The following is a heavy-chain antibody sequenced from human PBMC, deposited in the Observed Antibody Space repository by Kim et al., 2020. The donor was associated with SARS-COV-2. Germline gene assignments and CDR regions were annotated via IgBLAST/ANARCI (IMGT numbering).Heavy chain of an antibody. CDR3: ARMSRARAQIPRGFIILGFFDS. CDR2: IHSSGRA. D-gene: IGHD3-10*01. J-gene: IGHJ4*02. V-gene: IGHV4-59*13. CDR1: GGSISGNY. Sequence: SETLSLTCSVSGGSISGNYWSWLRQTPGKRPEWIGYIHSSGRAYYNPSLPSRLTMSVDTSKNQFSLTVTSVSETDTAMYYCARMSRARAQIPRGFIILGFFDSWGLGSLVTVSS.